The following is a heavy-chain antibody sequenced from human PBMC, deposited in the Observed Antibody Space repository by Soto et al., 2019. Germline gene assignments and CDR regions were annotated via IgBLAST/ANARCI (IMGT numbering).Heavy chain of an antibody. D-gene: IGHD2-8*01. J-gene: IGHJ6*02. CDR3: ARGRISHRCLDV. V-gene: IGHV3-30-3*01. CDR1: GFTFSSYS. Sequence: PRLSCAASGFTFSSYSMHWVRQAPGKGLEWVAVISYDGSNKYYADPVKGRFTISRDNSKNTQYLQMDSLRPDDTALYYCARGRISHRCLDVWGQGTTVTVSS. CDR2: ISYDGSNK.